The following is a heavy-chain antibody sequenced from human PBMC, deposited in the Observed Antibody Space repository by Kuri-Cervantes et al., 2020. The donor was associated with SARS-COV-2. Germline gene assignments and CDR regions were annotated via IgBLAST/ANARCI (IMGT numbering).Heavy chain of an antibody. CDR2: INPSGGST. J-gene: IGHJ5*02. CDR1: GYTFTSYY. V-gene: IGHV1-46*01. CDR3: AQAPSMGAWFDP. D-gene: IGHD5-24*01. Sequence: ASVKVSCKASGYTFTSYYMHWVRQAPGQGLEWMGIINPSGGSTSYAQKFQGRVTMTRDTSTSTVYMELSSLRAEDTAVYYCAQAPSMGAWFDPWGQGTLVTVSS.